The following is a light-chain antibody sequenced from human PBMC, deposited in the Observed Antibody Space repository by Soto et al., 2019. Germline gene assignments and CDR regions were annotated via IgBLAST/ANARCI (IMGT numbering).Light chain of an antibody. J-gene: IGLJ1*01. V-gene: IGLV2-23*01. CDR1: SSDVGSYNL. Sequence: QSALTQPASVSGSPGQSITISRTGSSSDVGSYNLVSWYQQHPGKAPKLMIYEGSKRPSGVSNRFSGSKSGNTASLTISGLQAEIEADYYCCSYTGSSTFYVFGTGTKVTVL. CDR3: CSYTGSSTFYV. CDR2: EGS.